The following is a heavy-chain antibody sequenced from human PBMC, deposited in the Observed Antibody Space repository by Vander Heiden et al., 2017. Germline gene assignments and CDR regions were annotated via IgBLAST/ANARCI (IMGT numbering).Heavy chain of an antibody. V-gene: IGHV4-39*01. D-gene: IGHD5-12*01. CDR3: ARARDGYLADYFDY. J-gene: IGHJ4*02. Sequence: GWIRQPPGKGLEWIGNIYYSGTAFYNPSLKSRVTISVDTSTNQFSLRLRSVTAADTAVYYCARARDGYLADYFDYWGQGSLGTVSS. CDR2: IYYSGTA.